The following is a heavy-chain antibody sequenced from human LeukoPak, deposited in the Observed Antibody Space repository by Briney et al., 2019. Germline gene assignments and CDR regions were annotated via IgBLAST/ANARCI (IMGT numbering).Heavy chain of an antibody. CDR1: GYSISSGYY. CDR3: ARERGRYLDY. CDR2: IYHSGST. J-gene: IGHJ4*02. V-gene: IGHV4-38-2*02. Sequence: SETLSLTCTVSGYSISSGYYWGWIRQPPGKGLEWIGSIYHSGSTYYNPSLKSRVTISVDTSKNQFSLKLSSVTAADTAVYYCARERGRYLDYWGQGTLVTVSS.